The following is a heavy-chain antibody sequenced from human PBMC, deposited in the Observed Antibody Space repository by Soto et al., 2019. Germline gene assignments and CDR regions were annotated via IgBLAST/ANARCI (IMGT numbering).Heavy chain of an antibody. J-gene: IGHJ5*02. CDR3: ARDTSGRLWFDP. V-gene: IGHV3-66*01. Sequence: GGSLRLSCEASGLIVNNNFMNWVRQAPGRGLEWVSVINPEGRTYYADSVKDRFTISRDTSKNTLYLQMNSLRVEDTAVYYCARDTSGRLWFDPWGQGTQVTVSS. CDR1: GLIVNNNF. CDR2: INPEGRT.